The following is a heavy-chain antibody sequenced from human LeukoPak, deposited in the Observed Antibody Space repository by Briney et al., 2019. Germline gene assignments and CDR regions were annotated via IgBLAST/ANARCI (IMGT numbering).Heavy chain of an antibody. V-gene: IGHV3-30-3*01. CDR1: AFTFSRYA. CDR3: VRDDWHQPDLFDY. CDR2: ISDDGSEK. J-gene: IGHJ4*02. D-gene: IGHD2-21*01. Sequence: GRSLRLSCAASAFTFSRYAFHWVRQAPGKGLQWVALISDDGSEKYYLDSVKGRFTISRDKSKRTLSLQMNSLRPDATAVYYCVRDDWHQPDLFDYWGQGTLVTVSS.